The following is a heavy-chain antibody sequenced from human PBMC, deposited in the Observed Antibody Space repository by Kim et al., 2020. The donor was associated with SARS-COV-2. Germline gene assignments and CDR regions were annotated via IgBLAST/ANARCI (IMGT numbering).Heavy chain of an antibody. J-gene: IGHJ5*01. CDR2: INIVFGTT. CDR1: GYIFTKYA. D-gene: IGHD3-10*01. Sequence: ASVKVSCKASGYIFTKYAIHWVRQAPGQGLEWRGGINIVFGTTTYTQCFQVKVTFTRVTTADTAYMDLSSLRFEDTAVYYCARDLYGSGSFELASWGQAT. V-gene: IGHV1-3*04. CDR3: ARDLYGSGSFELAS.